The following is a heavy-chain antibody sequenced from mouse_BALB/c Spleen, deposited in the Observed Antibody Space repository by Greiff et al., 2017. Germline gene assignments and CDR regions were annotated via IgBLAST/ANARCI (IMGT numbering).Heavy chain of an antibody. J-gene: IGHJ4*01. D-gene: IGHD1-1*01. Sequence: EVQLVESGAELVKPGASVKLSCTASGFNIKDTYMHWVKQRPEQGLEWIGRIDPANGNTKYDPKFQGKATITADTSSNTAYLQLSSLTSEDTAVYYCARRTTVVAGGAMDYWGQGTSVTVSS. CDR3: ARRTTVVAGGAMDY. CDR2: IDPANGNT. CDR1: GFNIKDTY. V-gene: IGHV14-3*02.